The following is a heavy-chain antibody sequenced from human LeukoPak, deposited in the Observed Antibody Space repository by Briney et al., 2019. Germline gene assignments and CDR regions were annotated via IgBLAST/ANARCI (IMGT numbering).Heavy chain of an antibody. D-gene: IGHD5-12*01. CDR2: IYSDGSI. CDR1: GFNVSSSY. Sequence: GGSLRLSCAASGFNVSSSYMSWVRQAPGRGLEWVSVIYSDGSIYYADSVTGRFSISRDNAKNSLYLQMNSLRVEDTAVYHCARGGLYGYDVFDYWGQGTLVTVSS. V-gene: IGHV3-66*01. CDR3: ARGGLYGYDVFDY. J-gene: IGHJ4*02.